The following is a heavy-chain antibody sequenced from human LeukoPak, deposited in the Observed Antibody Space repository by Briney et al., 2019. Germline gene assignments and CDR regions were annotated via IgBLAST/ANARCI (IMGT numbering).Heavy chain of an antibody. Sequence: SETLSLTCTVSGGSISSSSYYWGWIRQPPGKGLEWIGSIYYSGSTSYNPSLKSRVTISVDTSKNQFSLKLSSVTAADTAVYYCARLVIREVYFDYWGQGTLVTVSS. CDR2: IYYSGST. CDR3: ARLVIREVYFDY. CDR1: GGSISSSSYY. J-gene: IGHJ4*02. V-gene: IGHV4-39*01.